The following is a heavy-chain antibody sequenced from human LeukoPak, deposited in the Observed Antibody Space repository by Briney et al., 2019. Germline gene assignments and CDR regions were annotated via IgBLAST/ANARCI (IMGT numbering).Heavy chain of an antibody. D-gene: IGHD2-2*01. Sequence: ASVTVSCKASGYTFTSYGISWVRQAPGQGLEGMGWISAYNGNTNYAQKLQGRVTMTTDTSTSTAYMELRSLRSDDTAVYYCARDGVVPGYLGTFDLWGRGTLVTVSS. V-gene: IGHV1-18*01. CDR2: ISAYNGNT. CDR1: GYTFTSYG. CDR3: ARDGVVPGYLGTFDL. J-gene: IGHJ2*01.